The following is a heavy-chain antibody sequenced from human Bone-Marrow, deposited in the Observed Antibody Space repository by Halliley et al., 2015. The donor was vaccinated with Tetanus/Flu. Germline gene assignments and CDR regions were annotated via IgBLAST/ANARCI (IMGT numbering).Heavy chain of an antibody. V-gene: IGHV4-34*01. CDR2: ISHSGTT. J-gene: IGHJ5*02. Sequence: TLSLTCAVYGGSFSGYYRSWIRQAPGKGLEWIGEISHSGTTNYNPSLKSRVSISVDTSKRQFSLTLGSVTAADTAVYYCASEEGGYCNISRCYSRAWFAPWGQGTLVTVSS. D-gene: IGHD2-2*01. CDR1: GGSFSGYY. CDR3: ASEEGGYCNISRCYSRAWFAP.